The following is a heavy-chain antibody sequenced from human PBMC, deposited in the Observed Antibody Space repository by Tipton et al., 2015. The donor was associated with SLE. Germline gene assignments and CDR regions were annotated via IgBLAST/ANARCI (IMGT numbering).Heavy chain of an antibody. D-gene: IGHD3-22*01. Sequence: TLSLTCTVSGGSISSYYWSWTRHPPGKGLEWIGYIYTSGSTNYNPSLKSRVTISVDTSKNQFSLKLSSVTAADTAVYYCARGHDSSGYSPGAFDIWGQGTMVTVSS. J-gene: IGHJ3*02. V-gene: IGHV4-4*08. CDR1: GGSISSYY. CDR3: ARGHDSSGYSPGAFDI. CDR2: IYTSGST.